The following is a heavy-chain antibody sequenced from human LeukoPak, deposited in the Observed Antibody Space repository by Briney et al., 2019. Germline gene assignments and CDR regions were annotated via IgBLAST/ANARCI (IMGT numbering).Heavy chain of an antibody. CDR2: IYYSGTT. Sequence: SETLSLTCTVSGGSISSSSYYWGWIRQPPGKGLEWIGSIYYSGTTYYNPSLKSRVTISVDTSKNQFSLKLSSVTAADTALYYCAKHYMGSSYNHGLDCWGQGTLVTVSS. J-gene: IGHJ4*02. D-gene: IGHD3-10*01. V-gene: IGHV4-39*01. CDR1: GGSISSSSYY. CDR3: AKHYMGSSYNHGLDC.